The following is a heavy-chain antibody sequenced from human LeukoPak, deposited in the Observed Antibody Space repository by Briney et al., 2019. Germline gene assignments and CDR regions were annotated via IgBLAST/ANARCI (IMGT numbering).Heavy chain of an antibody. D-gene: IGHD3-16*01. J-gene: IGHJ4*02. CDR3: AKDYAVGSIDY. Sequence: GGSLRLSCAASGFIFSSFGMNWIRQAPGKGLEWVSSISRSGESTFYADSVRGRFTISRDNSKNTVSLQMESLRAEDTALYYCAKDYAVGSIDYWGQGTLVTVSS. CDR2: ISRSGEST. CDR1: GFIFSSFG. V-gene: IGHV3-23*01.